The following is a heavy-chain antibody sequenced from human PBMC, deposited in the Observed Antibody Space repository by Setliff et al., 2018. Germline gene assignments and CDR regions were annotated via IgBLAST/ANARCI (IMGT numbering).Heavy chain of an antibody. D-gene: IGHD4-4*01. J-gene: IGHJ5*01. CDR1: GITFINAW. V-gene: IGHV3-15*01. CDR3: TTGPRDSRNYLNWLGS. Sequence: PGGSLRLSCSVSGITFINAWMTWVRQAPGKGPEWVGRIKSSREGATSDYGAPAKGRFTISRDDSKSMIYLQMNNLKSEDTGFYYCTTGPRDSRNYLNWLGSWGQGTLVTVSS. CDR2: IKSSREGATS.